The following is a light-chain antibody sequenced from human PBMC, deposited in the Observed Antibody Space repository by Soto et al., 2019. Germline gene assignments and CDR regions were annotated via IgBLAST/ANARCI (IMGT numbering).Light chain of an antibody. J-gene: IGLJ2*01. CDR2: EVF. Sequence: QSALTQPPSASGSPGQSVTISCTGTSSDVGDYDYVSWYQQHPGKAPKLMIYEVFKRPSGVPGRFSGSKSGNTASLIVSGFQAEDEAVYYCSSYSGSHNVVFGGGTKLTVL. CDR1: SSDVGDYDY. CDR3: SSYSGSHNVV. V-gene: IGLV2-8*01.